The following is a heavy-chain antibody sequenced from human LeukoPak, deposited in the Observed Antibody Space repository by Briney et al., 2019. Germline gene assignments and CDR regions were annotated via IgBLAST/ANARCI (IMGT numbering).Heavy chain of an antibody. CDR1: GFTFTSYA. J-gene: IGHJ4*02. D-gene: IGHD6-19*01. CDR2: ISYDGSNK. Sequence: PGRSLRLSCAASGFTFTSYAMHWVRQAPGKGLEWVAVISYDGSNKYYADSVKGRFTISRDNSKNTLYLQMNSLRAEDTAVYYCARESQYYFGYWGQGTLFTVSS. CDR3: ARESQYYFGY. V-gene: IGHV3-30-3*01.